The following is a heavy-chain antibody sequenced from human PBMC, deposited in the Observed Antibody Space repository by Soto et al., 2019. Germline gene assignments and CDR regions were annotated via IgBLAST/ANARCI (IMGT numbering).Heavy chain of an antibody. D-gene: IGHD1-26*01. CDR3: AKDNGGSYYNYYYYYGMDV. V-gene: IGHV3-23*01. Sequence: GGSLRLSCAASGFTFSSYAMSWVRQAPGKGLEWVSAISGSGGSTYYADSVKGRFTISRDNSKNTLYLQMNSLRAEDTAVYYCAKDNGGSYYNYYYYYGMDVWGQGTTVTVSS. J-gene: IGHJ6*02. CDR1: GFTFSSYA. CDR2: ISGSGGST.